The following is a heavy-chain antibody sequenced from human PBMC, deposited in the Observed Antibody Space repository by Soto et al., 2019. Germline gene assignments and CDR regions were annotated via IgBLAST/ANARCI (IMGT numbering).Heavy chain of an antibody. D-gene: IGHD3-9*01. CDR1: GGSISRDY. CDR3: ARFDRLDY. CDR2: IYYSGST. J-gene: IGHJ4*02. Sequence: PSETLSLTCTVSGGSISRDYWSWIRQPPGKGLEWIGYIYYSGSTNYNPSLKSRVTISVDKSKNQFSLKLSSVTAADTAVYYCARFDRLDYWGQGTLVTVSS. V-gene: IGHV4-59*12.